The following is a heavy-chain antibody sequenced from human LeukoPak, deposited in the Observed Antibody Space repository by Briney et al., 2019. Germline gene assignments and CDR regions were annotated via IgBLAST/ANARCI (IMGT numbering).Heavy chain of an antibody. Sequence: GASVKVSCKASGYSFVLYGISWVRQAPGQGPEWMGWISTANGNTKYAQRFQDRVTMTTDTSTTTAYMEPRSLRSDDTAVYYCARDEDYGIFVNVDYWGQGTLVTVSS. J-gene: IGHJ4*02. D-gene: IGHD4-17*01. V-gene: IGHV1-18*01. CDR2: ISTANGNT. CDR3: ARDEDYGIFVNVDY. CDR1: GYSFVLYG.